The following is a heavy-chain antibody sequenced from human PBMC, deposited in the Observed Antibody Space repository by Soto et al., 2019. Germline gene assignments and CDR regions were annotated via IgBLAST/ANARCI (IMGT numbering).Heavy chain of an antibody. Sequence: LLNLACTASGGSTSGYPIGRLRQAPGQGLEWMGGIIPIFGTANYAQKFQGRVTITADKSKNTLYLQMNSLRAEDTAVYYCAKASNYNSLFDPLGQGTLVTVFS. D-gene: IGHD1-1*01. J-gene: IGHJ5*02. V-gene: IGHV1-69*06. CDR1: GGSTSGYP. CDR3: AKASNYNSLFDP. CDR2: IIPIFGTA.